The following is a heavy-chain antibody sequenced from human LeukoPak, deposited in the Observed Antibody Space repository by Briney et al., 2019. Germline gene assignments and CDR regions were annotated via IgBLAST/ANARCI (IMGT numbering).Heavy chain of an antibody. J-gene: IGHJ1*01. CDR2: TYYRSKWYK. CDR3: ARGPSYFQH. Sequence: SQTLSLTCASSEEIVSSNSGTWNWIRQSPSRGLEWLGRTYYRSKWYKYYAVSVKGRITINPDTSKNQFSLQLNSVTPEDTAVYYCARGPSYFQHWGQGTLVTVSS. V-gene: IGHV6-1*01. CDR1: EEIVSSNSGT.